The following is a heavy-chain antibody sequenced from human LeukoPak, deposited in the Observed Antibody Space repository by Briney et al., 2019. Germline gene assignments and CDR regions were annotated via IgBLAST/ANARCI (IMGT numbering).Heavy chain of an antibody. CDR2: IIPILGIA. J-gene: IGHJ5*02. V-gene: IGHV1-69*04. D-gene: IGHD3-3*01. CDR3: ARGPITIFGVVITNWFDP. Sequence: SVKVSCKASGGTFSSYAISWVRQAPGQGLEWMGRIIPILGIANYAQKFQGRVTITADKSTSTAYMELGSLRSEDTAVYYCARGPITIFGVVITNWFDPWGQGTLVTVSS. CDR1: GGTFSSYA.